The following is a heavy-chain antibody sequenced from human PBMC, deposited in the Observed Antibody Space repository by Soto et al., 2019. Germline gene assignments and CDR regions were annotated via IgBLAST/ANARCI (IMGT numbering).Heavy chain of an antibody. D-gene: IGHD6-19*01. CDR3: AKDQDSSGWFYWYFDL. CDR2: ISYDGSNK. J-gene: IGHJ2*01. V-gene: IGHV3-30*18. Sequence: GGSLRLSCAASGFTFSSYGMHWVRQAPGKGLEWVAVISYDGSNKYYADSVKGRFTISRDNSKNTLYLQMNSLRAEDTAVYYCAKDQDSSGWFYWYFDLWGRGTLVTVS. CDR1: GFTFSSYG.